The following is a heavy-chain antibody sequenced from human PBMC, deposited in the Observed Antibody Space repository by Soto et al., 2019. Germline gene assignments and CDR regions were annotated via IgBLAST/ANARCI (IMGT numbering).Heavy chain of an antibody. CDR2: LYSGGST. V-gene: IGHV3-53*02. D-gene: IGHD3-10*01. CDR1: GLTVSSNY. J-gene: IGHJ3*02. CDR3: ARDRPGDEGDGFDI. Sequence: EVQLVETGGGLIQPVGSLRLSCAASGLTVSSNYMNWVRQAPGKGLEWVSVLYSGGSTHYAGSVKGRFIISRDNSKNTLYLQMNSLRVEDTAVYYCARDRPGDEGDGFDIWGHGTMVTVSS.